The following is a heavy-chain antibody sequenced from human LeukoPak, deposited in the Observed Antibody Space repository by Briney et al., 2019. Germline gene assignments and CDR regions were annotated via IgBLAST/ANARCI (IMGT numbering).Heavy chain of an antibody. CDR3: AREGIAAASLDYYGMDV. Sequence: GGSLRLSCAASGFTFSSYSMNRVRQAPGKGLEWVSSISSSSSYIYYADSVKGRFTISRDNAKNSLYLQMNSLRAEDTAVYYCAREGIAAASLDYYGMDVWGQGTTVTVSS. CDR1: GFTFSSYS. D-gene: IGHD6-13*01. J-gene: IGHJ6*02. V-gene: IGHV3-21*01. CDR2: ISSSSSYI.